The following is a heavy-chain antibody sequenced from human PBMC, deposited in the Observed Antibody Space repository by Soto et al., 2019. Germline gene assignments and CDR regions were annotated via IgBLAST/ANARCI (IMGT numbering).Heavy chain of an antibody. D-gene: IGHD3-3*01. Sequence: GGSLRLSCAASGFTFDDYAMHWVRQAPGKGLEWVSGISWNSGSIGYADSVKGRFTISRDNAKNSLYLQMNSLRAEDTALYYCAKETTIFGVVILFGGAFDIWGQGTMVTVS. CDR1: GFTFDDYA. CDR3: AKETTIFGVVILFGGAFDI. CDR2: ISWNSGSI. J-gene: IGHJ3*02. V-gene: IGHV3-9*01.